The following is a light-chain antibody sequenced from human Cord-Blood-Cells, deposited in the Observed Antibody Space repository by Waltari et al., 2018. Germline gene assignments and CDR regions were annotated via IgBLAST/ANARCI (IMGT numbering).Light chain of an antibody. CDR1: SSDVGSYNL. CDR2: EGS. V-gene: IGLV2-23*01. J-gene: IGLJ2*01. CDR3: CSYAGSSTLV. Sequence: QSALTQPASVSGSPGQSITISCTGTSSDVGSYNLVSWYQQHPGKAPKLMIHEGSKRPSGVSNRFSGCKSGNTASLTVSGLQAEDEADYYCCSYAGSSTLVFGGGTKLTVL.